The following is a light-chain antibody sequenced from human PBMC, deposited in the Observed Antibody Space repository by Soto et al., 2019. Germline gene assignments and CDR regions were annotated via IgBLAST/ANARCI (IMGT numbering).Light chain of an antibody. CDR3: CSSAGSITSVV. CDR2: EVS. V-gene: IGLV2-23*02. CDR1: SGDVGNYDL. Sequence: QSALTQPASVSGSPGQSITISCTGTSGDVGNYDLVSWYQQHPGKAPKFIIYEVSKRPSGASNRFSGSKSGNTASLTISGLQAEDEAVYYCCSSAGSITSVVFGGGTKLTVL. J-gene: IGLJ3*02.